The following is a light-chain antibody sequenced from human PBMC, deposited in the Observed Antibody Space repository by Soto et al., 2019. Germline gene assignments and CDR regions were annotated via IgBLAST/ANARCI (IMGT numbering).Light chain of an antibody. CDR3: SSYTSRSTWV. CDR1: SSDVGGYNY. J-gene: IGLJ3*02. Sequence: QSALTQPASVSGSPGQSITIPCTGTSSDVGGYNYVSWYQQHPGKAPKLMIYEVSNRPSGVSNRFSGSKSGNTASLTISGLQAEDEADYYCSSYTSRSTWVFGGGTQLNVL. V-gene: IGLV2-14*01. CDR2: EVS.